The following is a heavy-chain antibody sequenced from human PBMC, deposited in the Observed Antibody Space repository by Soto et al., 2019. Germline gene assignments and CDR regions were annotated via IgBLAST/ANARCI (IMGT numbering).Heavy chain of an antibody. J-gene: IGHJ5*02. Sequence: QVQLVQSGAEVKKPGASVKVSCKASGYTFTSYAMHWVRQAPGQRLEWMGWINAGNGNTKYSQKFQGRVTITRDTSESPASLELSSLRSEDTAVYYCARGYGGPIGWFDPWGQGTLVTVSS. CDR3: ARGYGGPIGWFDP. CDR1: GYTFTSYA. V-gene: IGHV1-3*01. D-gene: IGHD3-16*01. CDR2: INAGNGNT.